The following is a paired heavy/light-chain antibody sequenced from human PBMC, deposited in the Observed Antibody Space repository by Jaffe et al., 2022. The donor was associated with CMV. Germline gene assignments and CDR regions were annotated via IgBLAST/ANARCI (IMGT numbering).Heavy chain of an antibody. J-gene: IGHJ4*02. CDR1: GFMFNSYW. CDR2: IKENGGEK. Sequence: EVQLVESGGGLVQPGGSLTLSCEASGFMFNSYWMSWVRQAPGKGLEWVANIKENGGEKYYVGSVKARFTISRDNAKNSLYLRMDSLRVEDTAVYYCARLRGYAAGDYWGQGTLVTVSS. D-gene: IGHD6-25*01. V-gene: IGHV3-7*01. CDR3: ARLRGYAAGDY.
Light chain of an antibody. V-gene: IGKV3-15*01. CDR3: QYYNNRAWT. CDR1: QGISSN. J-gene: IGKJ1*01. CDR2: GAS. Sequence: EIVMTQSPATLSVSPGERATLSCRASQGISSNLAWYQQKPGQSPRLLIYGASTRAIGTPARFGGGGSGTDFTLTISSLQSEDFAVYYCQYYNNRAWTFGQGTKVEIK.